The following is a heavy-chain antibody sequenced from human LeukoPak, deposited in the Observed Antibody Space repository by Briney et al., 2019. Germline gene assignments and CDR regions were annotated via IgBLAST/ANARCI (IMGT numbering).Heavy chain of an antibody. CDR2: INPNSGGT. V-gene: IGHV1-2*02. CDR1: GYTFTGYY. D-gene: IGHD6-19*01. J-gene: IGHJ1*01. CDR3: ARDRRVAGTTEYFQH. Sequence: ASVKVSCKASGYTFTGYYMHWVRQAPGQGLESMGWINPNSGGTNYAQKFQGRVTMTRDTSISTAYMELSRLRSDDTAVYYCARDRRVAGTTEYFQHWGQGTLVTVSS.